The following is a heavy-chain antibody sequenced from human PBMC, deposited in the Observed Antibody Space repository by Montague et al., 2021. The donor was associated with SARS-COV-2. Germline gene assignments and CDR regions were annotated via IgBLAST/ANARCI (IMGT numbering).Heavy chain of an antibody. Sequence: TLSLTCTVSIGSISSGSYYWSWIRQPAEKGLEWIGRIYTSGSTNYNPSLKSRVTISVDTSKNQFSLKLSSVTAADTAVYYCARDGYSSGWNGLHWFDPWGQGTLVTVSS. CDR3: ARDGYSSGWNGLHWFDP. J-gene: IGHJ5*02. CDR2: IYTSGST. CDR1: IGSISSGSYY. V-gene: IGHV4-61*02. D-gene: IGHD6-25*01.